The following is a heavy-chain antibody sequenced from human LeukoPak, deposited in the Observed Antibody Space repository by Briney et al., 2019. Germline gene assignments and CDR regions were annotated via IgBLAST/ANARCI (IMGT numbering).Heavy chain of an antibody. V-gene: IGHV4-38-2*01. CDR2: MYHSGST. CDR1: GYSISSGYY. J-gene: IGHJ4*02. D-gene: IGHD4-23*01. CDR3: AKQGPTVVTHFDT. Sequence: PSEALSLTCAVSGYSISSGYYWGWIRQPPGKGLDWIASMYHSGSTYYNPSLKSRVTISVDTSKNQFSLRLRSVTAADTAVYYCAKQGPTVVTHFDTWGQGTLVTVSS.